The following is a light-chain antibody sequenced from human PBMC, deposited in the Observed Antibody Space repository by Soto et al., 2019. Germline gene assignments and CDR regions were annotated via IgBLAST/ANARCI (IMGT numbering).Light chain of an antibody. CDR1: SSNLGNNN. CDR2: DNN. J-gene: IGLJ2*01. Sequence: QSVLTQPPSVSAAPGQKVTVSCSGSSSNLGNNNVCWFRHLPGTAPTLLIYDNNKRPSGIPHRFSCSKSGTSATLGVTGLQTGDEADYYCGAWDNSLSAVIFGGGTKLTVL. CDR3: GAWDNSLSAVI. V-gene: IGLV1-51*01.